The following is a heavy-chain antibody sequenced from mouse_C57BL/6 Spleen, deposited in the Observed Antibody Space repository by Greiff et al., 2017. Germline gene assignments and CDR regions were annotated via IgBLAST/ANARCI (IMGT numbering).Heavy chain of an antibody. CDR3: ARSKYGSNGGFAY. V-gene: IGHV1-80*01. J-gene: IGHJ3*01. Sequence: QVHVKQSGAELVKPGASVKISCKASGYAFSSYWMNWVKQRPGKGLEWIGQIYPGDGDTNSNGKFKGKATLTADKSSSTAYMQLSSLTSEDSAVDFGARSKYGSNGGFAYWGQGTLVTVSA. CDR2: IYPGDGDT. CDR1: GYAFSSYW. D-gene: IGHD2-2*01.